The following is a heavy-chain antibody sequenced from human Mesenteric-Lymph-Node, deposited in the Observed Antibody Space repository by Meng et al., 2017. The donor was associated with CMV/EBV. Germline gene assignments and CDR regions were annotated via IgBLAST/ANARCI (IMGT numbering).Heavy chain of an antibody. CDR1: GFTFSSYW. CDR3: ARLQTSGYGHFDC. Sequence: GESLKISCAASGFTFSSYWMHWVRQAPGKGLVWVSRIHCDGSSTSYADSVKGRFTISRDNAKNTLYLQMNSLRAEDTAVYYCARLQTSGYGHFDCWGQGTQVTVSS. J-gene: IGHJ4*02. D-gene: IGHD5-12*01. V-gene: IGHV3-74*01. CDR2: IHCDGSST.